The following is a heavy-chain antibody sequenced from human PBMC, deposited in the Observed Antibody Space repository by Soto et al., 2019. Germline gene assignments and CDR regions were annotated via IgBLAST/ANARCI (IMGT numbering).Heavy chain of an antibody. Sequence: WASVKVSCKASGYTFTSYAMHWVRQAPGQRLEWMGWINAGNGNTKYSQKFQGRVTITRDTSASTAYMERSSLRSEDTAVYYCARARTPPSPFIVVTGNWFDPWGQGTLVTVSS. V-gene: IGHV1-3*01. CDR2: INAGNGNT. D-gene: IGHD3-22*01. J-gene: IGHJ5*02. CDR1: GYTFTSYA. CDR3: ARARTPPSPFIVVTGNWFDP.